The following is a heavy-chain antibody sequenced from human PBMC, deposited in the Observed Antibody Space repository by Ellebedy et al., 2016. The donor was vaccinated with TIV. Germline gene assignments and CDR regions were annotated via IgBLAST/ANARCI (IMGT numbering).Heavy chain of an antibody. D-gene: IGHD4-17*01. V-gene: IGHV3-7*01. CDR1: GFSFRSYW. CDR2: IYQDGSET. CDR3: ARRGAYGDYAVQVNPWLDR. Sequence: GESLKISCAASGFSFRSYWMTWVRQAPGKGLEWVANIYQDGSETLYLDSVKGRFTVSRDNAKNSLYLQMNSLRAEDTAVYFCARRGAYGDYAVQVNPWLDRWGQGTLVTV. J-gene: IGHJ5*02.